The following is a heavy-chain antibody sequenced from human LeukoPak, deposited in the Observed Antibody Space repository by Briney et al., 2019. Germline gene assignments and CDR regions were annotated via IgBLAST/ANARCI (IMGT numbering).Heavy chain of an antibody. Sequence: GGSLRLSCAASGFSFSTYAMSWVRQAPGKGLEWVSAISAGGATIYYAASVKGRFTVSRDNSKNTLYLHMNSLRAEDTAIYYCAKDSGGTYFYYYYYMDVSGKGTTVTVSS. V-gene: IGHV3-23*01. CDR3: AKDSGGTYFYYYYYMDV. J-gene: IGHJ6*03. D-gene: IGHD1-26*01. CDR2: ISAGGATI. CDR1: GFSFSTYA.